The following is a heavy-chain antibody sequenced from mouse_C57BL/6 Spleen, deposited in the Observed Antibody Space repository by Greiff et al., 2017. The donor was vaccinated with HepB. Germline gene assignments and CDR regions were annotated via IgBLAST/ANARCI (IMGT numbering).Heavy chain of an antibody. D-gene: IGHD2-4*01. Sequence: EVQLQQSGPELVKPGASVKISCKASGYTFTDYYMNWVKQSHGKSLEWIGDINPNNGGTSYNQKFKGKATLTVDKSSSTAYMELRSLTSEDSAVYYCSRRKTMIKGYFDVWGTGTTVTVSS. CDR1: GYTFTDYY. V-gene: IGHV1-26*01. CDR2: INPNNGGT. CDR3: SRRKTMIKGYFDV. J-gene: IGHJ1*03.